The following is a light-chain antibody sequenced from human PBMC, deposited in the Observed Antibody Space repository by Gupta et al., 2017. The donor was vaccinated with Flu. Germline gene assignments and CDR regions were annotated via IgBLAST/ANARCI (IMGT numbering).Light chain of an antibody. V-gene: IGLV3-21*02. CDR3: QVWDTDSDHYV. J-gene: IGLJ1*01. Sequence: SYAVTQPPSVSVAPGPTATITCEGDNIGRKTAHWYQQKPGQAPVVVVFDNNDRPSGIPERFSGSNSGNTATLTISRVAAGDDADYYCQVWDTDSDHYVFGTGTKFTVL. CDR1: NIGRKT. CDR2: DNN.